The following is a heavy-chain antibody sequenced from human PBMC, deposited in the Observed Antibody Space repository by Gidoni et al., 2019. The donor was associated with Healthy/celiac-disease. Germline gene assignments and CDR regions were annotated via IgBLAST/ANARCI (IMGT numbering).Heavy chain of an antibody. CDR1: GYTFTSYY. CDR2: INPSGGST. J-gene: IGHJ3*02. V-gene: IGHV1-46*04. CDR3: AREGATTVTTPDAFDI. Sequence: QVQLMQSGAEVKKPGASVKVSCKASGYTFTSYYMHWVRQAPGQGREWMGIINPSGGSTSYAQKLQGRVTMTRDTSTSTVYMELSSLRSEDTAVYYCAREGATTVTTPDAFDIWGQGTMVTVSS. D-gene: IGHD4-17*01.